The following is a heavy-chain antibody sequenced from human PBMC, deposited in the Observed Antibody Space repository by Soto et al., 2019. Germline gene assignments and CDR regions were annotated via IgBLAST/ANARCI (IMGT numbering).Heavy chain of an antibody. J-gene: IGHJ4*02. CDR1: GFIFSDYA. CDR3: ARGSGTQNL. D-gene: IGHD1-26*01. CDR2: ISGSGSDI. V-gene: IGHV3-11*01. Sequence: QVQLVESVGALVKPGGSLRLFCAASGFIFSDYAMSWIRQAPGKGLELVSYISGSGSDIYYVDSVKGRFTISRDNAKNSLYLQMNSLRAEDTATYYCARGSGTQNLWGQGTLVTVSS.